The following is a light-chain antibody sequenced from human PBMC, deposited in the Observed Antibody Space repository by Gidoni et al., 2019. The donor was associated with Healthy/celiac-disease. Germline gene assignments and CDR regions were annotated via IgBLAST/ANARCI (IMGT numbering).Light chain of an antibody. CDR3: QQYDNLPS. V-gene: IGKV1-33*01. CDR1: QDISNY. Sequence: DIQMTHSPSSLSASVGDRVTITCQAGQDISNYLNWYQQKPGKAPKLLIYAASNLETGVPSRFSGSGSGTDFTFTISSLQPEDIATYYCQQYDNLPSFXGXTKVEIK. CDR2: AAS. J-gene: IGKJ4*01.